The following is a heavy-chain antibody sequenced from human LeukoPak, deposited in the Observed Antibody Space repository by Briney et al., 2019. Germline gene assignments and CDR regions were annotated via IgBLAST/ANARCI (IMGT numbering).Heavy chain of an antibody. CDR2: IKQDGSEK. CDR1: GFTFSSYW. CDR3: ARDRWGYDSSGYYWDYFDY. J-gene: IGHJ4*02. V-gene: IGHV3-7*01. D-gene: IGHD3-22*01. Sequence: GGSLRLSCAASGFTFSSYWMSWVRQAPGKGLEWVANIKQDGSEKYYVDSVKGRFTISRDNAKNSLYLQMNSLRAEDTAVYYCARDRWGYDSSGYYWDYFDYWGQGTLVTVSS.